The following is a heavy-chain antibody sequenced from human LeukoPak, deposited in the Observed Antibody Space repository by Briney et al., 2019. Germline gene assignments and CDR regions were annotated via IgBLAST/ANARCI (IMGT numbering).Heavy chain of an antibody. CDR2: IIPILGIA. Sequence: SVKVSCKASGGTFTSYTISWVRQAPGQGLEWMGRIIPILGIANYAQKFQGRVTITPDKSTSTAYMELSSLRSEDTAVYYCARDRDSSGDYWGQGTLVTVSS. CDR3: ARDRDSSGDY. V-gene: IGHV1-69*04. D-gene: IGHD6-25*01. J-gene: IGHJ4*02. CDR1: GGTFTSYT.